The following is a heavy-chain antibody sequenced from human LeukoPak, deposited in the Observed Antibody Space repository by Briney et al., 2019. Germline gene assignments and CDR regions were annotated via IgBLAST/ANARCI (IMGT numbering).Heavy chain of an antibody. V-gene: IGHV1-18*01. CDR2: ISAYNGNT. CDR3: ARGTYYYDSSGYYYFDY. J-gene: IGHJ4*02. CDR1: GYTFTSYG. Sequence: ASVKVSCKVSGYTFTSYGISWVRQAPGQGLEWMGWISAYNGNTNYAQKLQGRVTMTTDTSTSTAYMELRSLRSDDTAVYYRARGTYYYDSSGYYYFDYWGQGTLVTVSS. D-gene: IGHD3-22*01.